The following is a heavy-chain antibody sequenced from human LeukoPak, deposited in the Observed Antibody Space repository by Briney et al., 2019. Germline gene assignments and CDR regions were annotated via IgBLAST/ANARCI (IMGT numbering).Heavy chain of an antibody. J-gene: IGHJ4*02. CDR2: ISGSGGST. V-gene: IGHV3-23*01. Sequence: GGSLRLSCAASGFTFSSYAMSWVRQAPGKGLEWVSAISGSGGSTYYADCVKGLFTISRDNSKNTLYLQMNSLRAEDTAVYYCAALWFGELSAFDYWGQGTLVTVSS. CDR3: AALWFGELSAFDY. D-gene: IGHD3-10*01. CDR1: GFTFSSYA.